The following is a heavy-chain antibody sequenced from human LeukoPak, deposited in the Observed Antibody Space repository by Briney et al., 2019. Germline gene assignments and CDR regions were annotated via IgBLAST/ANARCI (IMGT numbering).Heavy chain of an antibody. Sequence: GGSLRLSCAASGFTFRTYAMSWVCQTPGKGLEWVSAISGSGDSTYYADSVKGRFTFSRDNSKNTLYLQMNSLRAEDTAVYYCARKYYGGNSGGFDYWGQGTLVTVSS. CDR1: GFTFRTYA. V-gene: IGHV3-23*01. J-gene: IGHJ4*02. D-gene: IGHD4-23*01. CDR3: ARKYYGGNSGGFDY. CDR2: ISGSGDST.